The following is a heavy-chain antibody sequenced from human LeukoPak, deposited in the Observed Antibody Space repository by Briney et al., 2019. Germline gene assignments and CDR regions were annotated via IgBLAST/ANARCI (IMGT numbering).Heavy chain of an antibody. CDR3: ARDFGAMSAHMDV. Sequence: SGTLSLTCTVSGASISNSYLSWIRQPPGKGLEWIGYISYIGSTNYNPSLKSRVIISVDTSKNQFSLKLSSVTAADTAVYFCARDFGAMSAHMDVWGQGTTVTVSS. D-gene: IGHD3-3*01. J-gene: IGHJ6*02. CDR1: GASISNSY. V-gene: IGHV4-59*01. CDR2: ISYIGST.